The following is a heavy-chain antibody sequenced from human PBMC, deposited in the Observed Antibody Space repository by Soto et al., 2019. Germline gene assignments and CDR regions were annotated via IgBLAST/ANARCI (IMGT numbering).Heavy chain of an antibody. Sequence: GGSLRLSCAASGFNFNNFGMNWFRQAPGKGLEWVSSIRTSSTYIYYAESVKGRFTISRDNAKKSLYLEMNRLGVEDTAVYYCARDRAPFCGGDCGLVDVWGQGTSVTVSS. CDR2: IRTSSTYI. J-gene: IGHJ6*02. V-gene: IGHV3-21*01. CDR3: ARDRAPFCGGDCGLVDV. CDR1: GFNFNNFG. D-gene: IGHD2-21*02.